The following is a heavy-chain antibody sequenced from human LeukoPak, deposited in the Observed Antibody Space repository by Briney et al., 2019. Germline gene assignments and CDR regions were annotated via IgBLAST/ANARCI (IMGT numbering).Heavy chain of an antibody. V-gene: IGHV4-34*01. CDR3: ARAGAWIQLWPRRNWFDP. D-gene: IGHD5-18*01. J-gene: IGHJ5*02. CDR1: GGSFSGYY. CDR2: INHSGST. Sequence: SETLSLTCAVYGGSFSGYYWSWIRQPPGKGREWIGEINHSGSTNYNPPLKSRVTISVDTSKNQFSLKLSCVTAADTAVYYCARAGAWIQLWPRRNWFDPWGQGTLVTVSS.